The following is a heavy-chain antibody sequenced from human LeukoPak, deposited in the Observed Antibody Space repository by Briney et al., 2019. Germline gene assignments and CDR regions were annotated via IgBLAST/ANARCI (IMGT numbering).Heavy chain of an antibody. Sequence: ASVNVSCKASGYTFTSYCISWVRQAPGQGLEWMGWISAYNGNTNYAQKLQGRVTMTTDTSTSTAYMELRSLRSDDTAVYYCARQYSSGWFEGYYYYYGMDVWGQGTTVTVSS. CDR1: GYTFTSYC. CDR2: ISAYNGNT. D-gene: IGHD6-19*01. CDR3: ARQYSSGWFEGYYYYYGMDV. V-gene: IGHV1-18*01. J-gene: IGHJ6*02.